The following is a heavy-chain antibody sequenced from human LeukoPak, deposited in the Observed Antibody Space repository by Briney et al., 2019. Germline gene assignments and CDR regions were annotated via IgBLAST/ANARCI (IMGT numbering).Heavy chain of an antibody. D-gene: IGHD3-9*01. CDR3: ARDSSEFRSLIFH. CDR1: GFIFSSYA. CDR2: ITPMFGTA. Sequence: AGGSLRLSCAASGFIFSSYAIHWIRQAPGKGLEWMGGITPMFGTAKYAQKFQGRVTITADESTSTAYMELSSLRSEDTAVYYCARDSSEFRSLIFHWGQGTLVTVSS. J-gene: IGHJ1*01. V-gene: IGHV1-69*01.